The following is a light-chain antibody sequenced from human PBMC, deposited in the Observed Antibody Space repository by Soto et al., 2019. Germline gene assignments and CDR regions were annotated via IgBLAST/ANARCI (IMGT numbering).Light chain of an antibody. Sequence: QSVLTQPRSMSGSPGPSVTISCTGTSSDIGGYYYVAWYQQHPGKAPKLMISDVSKRPSGVPDRFSGSKSGNTASLTISGLQAEDEADYYCCSYAGSSTWVFGGGTQLTVL. CDR1: SSDIGGYYY. CDR2: DVS. CDR3: CSYAGSSTWV. V-gene: IGLV2-11*01. J-gene: IGLJ3*02.